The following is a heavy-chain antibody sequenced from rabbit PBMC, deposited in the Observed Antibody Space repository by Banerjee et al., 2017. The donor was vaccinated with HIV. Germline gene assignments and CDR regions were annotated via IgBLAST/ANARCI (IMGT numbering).Heavy chain of an antibody. J-gene: IGHJ4*01. CDR3: AREYTSGWGHFNL. CDR1: GFTISSSYW. CDR2: IDSSSGDA. V-gene: IGHV1S45*01. D-gene: IGHD4-1*01. Sequence: QEQLEESGGGLVQPEGSLTLTCTASGFTISSSYWISWVRQAPGKGLEWIGFIDSSSGDAYYASWAKGRFTISKTSSTTVTLQMTSLTAADTATYFCAREYTSGWGHFNLWGPGTLVTVS.